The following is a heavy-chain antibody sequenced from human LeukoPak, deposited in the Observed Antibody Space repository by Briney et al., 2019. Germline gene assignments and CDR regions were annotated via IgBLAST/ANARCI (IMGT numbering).Heavy chain of an antibody. Sequence: WGSLTLSCAASGFTFDDYGMSWVRQAPGKGLEWVSGINWNGGSTGYADSVKGRFTISRDNAKNSLYLQMNSLRAEDTALYYCARARSTGYYVADYWGQGTLVTVSS. D-gene: IGHD3-9*01. J-gene: IGHJ4*02. CDR2: INWNGGST. CDR1: GFTFDDYG. V-gene: IGHV3-20*04. CDR3: ARARSTGYYVADY.